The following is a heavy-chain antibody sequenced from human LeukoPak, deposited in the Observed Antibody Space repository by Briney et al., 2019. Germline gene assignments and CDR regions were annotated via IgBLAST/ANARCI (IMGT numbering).Heavy chain of an antibody. CDR3: AKVAATLFGFYDF. CDR2: ISYDGSDK. Sequence: GGSLRLSCAASGFTVSSNYMSWVRQAPGKGLEWVAVISYDGSDKYYADSVKGRFTISRDNSKNTLYLQVNSLRTEDTAVYYCAKVAATLFGFYDFWGQGTLVTVSS. CDR1: GFTVSSNY. V-gene: IGHV3-30*18. J-gene: IGHJ4*02. D-gene: IGHD3-10*02.